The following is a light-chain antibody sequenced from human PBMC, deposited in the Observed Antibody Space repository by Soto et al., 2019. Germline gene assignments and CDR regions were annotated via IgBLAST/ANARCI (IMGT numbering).Light chain of an antibody. CDR2: DVS. V-gene: IGLV2-14*03. CDR3: ASFTSSTTLV. J-gene: IGLJ2*01. Sequence: QSVLTQPASVSGSPGQSITISCTGTSSDVGGYNYVSWYQQEPGKAPKLMIYDVSARPSGVSSRFSGSKSGNTASLTISGLQAEDEADYYCASFTSSTTLVFGGGTKLTVL. CDR1: SSDVGGYNY.